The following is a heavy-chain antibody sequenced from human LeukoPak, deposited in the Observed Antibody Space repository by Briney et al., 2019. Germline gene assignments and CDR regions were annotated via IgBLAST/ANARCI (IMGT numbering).Heavy chain of an antibody. CDR1: GGSFSGYY. V-gene: IGHV4-34*01. J-gene: IGHJ5*02. D-gene: IGHD4-17*01. CDR3: ATLPGGVTTPNPS. Sequence: PSETLSLTCAVYGGSFSGYYWSWIRQPPGKGLEWIGETNHSGSTNYNPSLKSRVTISVDTSKNQFSPKLSSVTAADTAVYYCATLPGGVTTPNPSWGQGTLVTVSS. CDR2: TNHSGST.